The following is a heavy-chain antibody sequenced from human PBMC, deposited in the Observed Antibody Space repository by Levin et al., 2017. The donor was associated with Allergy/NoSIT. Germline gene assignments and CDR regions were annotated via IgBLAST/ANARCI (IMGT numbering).Heavy chain of an antibody. CDR3: ARRDYDFWSGYYYYYGMDV. J-gene: IGHJ6*02. CDR2: IWYDGSNK. Sequence: GESLKISCAASGFTFSSYGMHWVRQAPGKGLEWVAVIWYDGSNKYYADSVKGRFTISRDNSKNTLYLQMNSLRAEDTAVYYCARRDYDFWSGYYYYYGMDVWGQGTTVTVSS. D-gene: IGHD3-3*01. V-gene: IGHV3-33*01. CDR1: GFTFSSYG.